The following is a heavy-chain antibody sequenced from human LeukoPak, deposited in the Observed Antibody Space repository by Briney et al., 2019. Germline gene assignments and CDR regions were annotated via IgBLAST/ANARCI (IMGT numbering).Heavy chain of an antibody. D-gene: IGHD3-22*01. CDR1: GGTFSSYE. CDR3: ARVAGTYYYDSSAIGGDWFDP. Sequence: ASVTVSCKASGGTFSSYEISWVRQAPGQGLEWMGGIIPMFGTAKYAQKFQGRVTITADKSTSTAYMELSSLRSEDTAVYYCARVAGTYYYDSSAIGGDWFDPWGQGTLVTVSS. J-gene: IGHJ5*02. CDR2: IIPMFGTA. V-gene: IGHV1-69*06.